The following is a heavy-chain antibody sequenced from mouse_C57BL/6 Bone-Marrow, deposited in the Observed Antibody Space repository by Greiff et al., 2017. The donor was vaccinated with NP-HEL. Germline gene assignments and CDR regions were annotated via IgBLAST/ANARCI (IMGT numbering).Heavy chain of an antibody. CDR3: TPLYGYDEFPYYAMDY. CDR2: IRNKANNHAT. V-gene: IGHV6-6*01. J-gene: IGHJ4*01. Sequence: EVKLMESGGGLVQPGGSMKLSCAASGFTFSDAWMDWVRQSPEKGLEWVAEIRNKANNHATYYAESVKGRFTISRDDSKSSVYLQMNSLRAEDTGIYYCTPLYGYDEFPYYAMDYWGQGTSVTVSS. D-gene: IGHD2-2*01. CDR1: GFTFSDAW.